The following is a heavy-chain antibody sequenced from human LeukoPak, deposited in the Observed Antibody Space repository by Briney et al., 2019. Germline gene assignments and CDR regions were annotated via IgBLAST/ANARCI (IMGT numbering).Heavy chain of an antibody. J-gene: IGHJ4*02. CDR2: IYYSGST. V-gene: IGHV4-30-4*01. Sequence: SETLSLTCTVSGGSISSGDYYWGWLRQPPGKGLEWIGYIYYSGSTNYNPSLKSRVTISVDTSKNQFSLKLSSVTAADTAVYYCARLKWELYYFDYWGQGTLVTVSS. D-gene: IGHD1-26*01. CDR1: GGSISSGDYY. CDR3: ARLKWELYYFDY.